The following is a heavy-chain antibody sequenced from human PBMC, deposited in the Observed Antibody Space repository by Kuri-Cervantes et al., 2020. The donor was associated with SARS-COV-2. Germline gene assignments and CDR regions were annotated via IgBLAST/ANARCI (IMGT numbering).Heavy chain of an antibody. D-gene: IGHD6-19*01. CDR1: GFTVSTNY. Sequence: GESLKISCVVSGFTVSTNYMSWVRQAPGKGLEWVSVIYTGGSSHYADSVRGRFTISRDKSKNTLYLQMNSLRVEDTAVYYCARDPSTGWSRYFYGMDVWGQGTMVTVSS. V-gene: IGHV3-53*01. CDR2: IYTGGSS. J-gene: IGHJ6*02. CDR3: ARDPSTGWSRYFYGMDV.